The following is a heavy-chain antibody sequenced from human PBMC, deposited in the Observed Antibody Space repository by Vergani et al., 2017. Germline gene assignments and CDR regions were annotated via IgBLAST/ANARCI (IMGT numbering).Heavy chain of an antibody. CDR2: IYYSGNI. V-gene: IGHV4-39*01. CDR3: AGPLGYSSGWYPWFDP. J-gene: IGHJ5*02. CDR1: GGSVTAGNYS. Sequence: QLQLQESGPGLVKPSVTLSLTCTVSGGSVTAGNYSWGWLRQPPGKGLEWIGTIYYSGNIYYNPSLKSRVTISVDTSKNHFSLSLTSVTAADTAVYYCAGPLGYSSGWYPWFDPWGQGTLVTVSS. D-gene: IGHD6-19*01.